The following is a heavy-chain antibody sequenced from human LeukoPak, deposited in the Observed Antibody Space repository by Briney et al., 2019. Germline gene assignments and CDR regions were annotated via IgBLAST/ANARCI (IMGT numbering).Heavy chain of an antibody. Sequence: SETLSLTCAVSGYSISSGYYWGWIRQPPGKGLEWIGYIYYSGSTNYNPSLKSRVTISVDTSKNQFSLKLSSVTAADTAVYYCARTKWELPSFDYWGQGTLVTVSS. V-gene: IGHV4-38-2*01. J-gene: IGHJ4*02. CDR3: ARTKWELPSFDY. CDR2: IYYSGST. CDR1: GYSISSGYY. D-gene: IGHD1-26*01.